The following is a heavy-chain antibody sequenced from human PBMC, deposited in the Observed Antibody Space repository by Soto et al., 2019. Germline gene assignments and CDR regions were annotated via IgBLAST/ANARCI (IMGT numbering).Heavy chain of an antibody. Sequence: PGGSLRLSCAASGLTFRNYGMHWVRQAPGKGLEWVAVISYDGSNKNHADTVKGRFTISRDNSKNTLYLQMNSLRAEDTAVYYCARGYDFWSGYYYPYGMDVWGQGTTVTVSS. D-gene: IGHD3-3*01. V-gene: IGHV3-30*03. CDR3: ARGYDFWSGYYYPYGMDV. J-gene: IGHJ6*02. CDR2: ISYDGSNK. CDR1: GLTFRNYG.